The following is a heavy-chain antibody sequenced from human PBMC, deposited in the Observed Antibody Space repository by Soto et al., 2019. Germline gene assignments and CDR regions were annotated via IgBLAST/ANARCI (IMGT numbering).Heavy chain of an antibody. V-gene: IGHV4-59*11. CDR3: ARADPDASVGF. D-gene: IGHD3-16*01. Sequence: TLSLTCTVSGASLSSHYWPWLRQPPVKGLEWIGYISYSGSTYYNPSLKSRVTISADTSRNQFSLKLSSVIAADTAVYFCARADPDASVGFWGQGTLVTVS. CDR1: GASLSSHY. CDR2: ISYSGST. J-gene: IGHJ4*02.